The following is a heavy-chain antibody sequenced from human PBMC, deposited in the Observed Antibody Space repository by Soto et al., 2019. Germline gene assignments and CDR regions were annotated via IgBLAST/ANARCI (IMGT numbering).Heavy chain of an antibody. Sequence: GESLKISCKGSGYSFTSYWIGWVRQMPGKGLEWMGIIYPGDSDTRYSPSFQGQVTISADKSISTAYLQWSSLKASDTAMYYCAILWLLGYSYGYSAFVIRGQGTMVTVSS. CDR1: GYSFTSYW. V-gene: IGHV5-51*01. CDR3: AILWLLGYSYGYSAFVI. CDR2: IYPGDSDT. D-gene: IGHD5-18*01. J-gene: IGHJ3*02.